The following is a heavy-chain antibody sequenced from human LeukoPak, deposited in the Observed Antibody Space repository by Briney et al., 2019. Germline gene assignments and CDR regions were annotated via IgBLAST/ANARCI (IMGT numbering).Heavy chain of an antibody. D-gene: IGHD2-15*01. CDR3: ARDAPRGYLDY. Sequence: PSETLSLTCTVSGYSISSGYYWGWIRQPPGKGLEWIGSIYHSGSTYYNPSLKSRVTISVDTSKNQFSLKLSSVTAADTAVYYCARDAPRGYLDYWGQGTLVTVSS. CDR2: IYHSGST. CDR1: GYSISSGYY. J-gene: IGHJ4*02. V-gene: IGHV4-38-2*02.